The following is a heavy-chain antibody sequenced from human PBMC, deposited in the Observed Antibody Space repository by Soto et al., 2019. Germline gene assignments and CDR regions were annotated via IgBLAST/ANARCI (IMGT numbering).Heavy chain of an antibody. J-gene: IGHJ4*02. D-gene: IGHD3-10*01. Sequence: GGSLRLSCAASGFTFSSYAMSWVRQAPGKGLEWVSAISGSGGSTYYADSVKGRFTISRDNSKNTLYLQMNSLRAEDTAVYYCAKSYYYGSGSYFPFDYWGQGTLVTVSS. CDR3: AKSYYYGSGSYFPFDY. V-gene: IGHV3-23*01. CDR2: ISGSGGST. CDR1: GFTFSSYA.